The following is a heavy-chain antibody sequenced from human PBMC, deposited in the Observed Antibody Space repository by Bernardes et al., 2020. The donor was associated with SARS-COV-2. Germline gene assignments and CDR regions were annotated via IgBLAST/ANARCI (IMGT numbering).Heavy chain of an antibody. CDR1: GFSLSDTEVG. D-gene: IGHD6-19*01. CDR3: AHGSGWLLDF. CDR2: IYWTDAK. Sequence: SGPTLVKPTQTLTLTCTFSGFSLSDTEVGVGWIRQPPGKALEWLAFIYWTDAKYYRPSLESRLTISKDTSKNQVVLTMTNMDPVDTATYYCAHGSGWLLDFWGPGTLVTVSS. J-gene: IGHJ4*02. V-gene: IGHV2-5*01.